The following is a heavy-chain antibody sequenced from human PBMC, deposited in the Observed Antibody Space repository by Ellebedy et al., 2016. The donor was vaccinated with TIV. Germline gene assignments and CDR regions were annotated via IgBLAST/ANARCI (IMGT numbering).Heavy chain of an antibody. CDR3: ARISCSGGSCYSGGPFDF. Sequence: SGPTLVKPTQTLTLTCTFSGFSLIADKIRLNWIRQPPGKALEWLARIDWDDDKYYNTSLQTRLTISKDTSQNQVVLTMTNMDPVDTATYYCARISCSGGSCYSGGPFDFWGQGIPVTVPS. D-gene: IGHD2-15*01. CDR1: GFSLIADKIR. V-gene: IGHV2-70*04. J-gene: IGHJ4*02. CDR2: IDWDDDK.